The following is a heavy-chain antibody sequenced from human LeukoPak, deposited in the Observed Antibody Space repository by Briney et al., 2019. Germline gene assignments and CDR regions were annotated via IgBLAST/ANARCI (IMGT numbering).Heavy chain of an antibody. Sequence: GGSLRLSCAASGFTFSSYSMNWVRQAPGKGLEWVSSIGSSTIYRDNAKNSLYLQMNSLRAEDTAVYYCARAVRGRGSYGYYYGLFDYWGQGTLVTVSS. CDR1: GFTFSSYS. D-gene: IGHD3-22*01. J-gene: IGHJ4*02. CDR2: IGSS. CDR3: ARAVRGRGSYGYYYGLFDY. V-gene: IGHV3-21*01.